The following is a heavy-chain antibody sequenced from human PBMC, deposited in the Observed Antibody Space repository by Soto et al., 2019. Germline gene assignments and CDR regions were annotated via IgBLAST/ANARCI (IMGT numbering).Heavy chain of an antibody. Sequence: QVQLVQSGGEVKKSGASVKVSCKASGYIFRSYGISWVRQAPGQGLEWMGWINVKNGNTKHVEKFQGRVTMTTDPSTSTAYMELRNLTSDDTAVYYCARGIAVEPTANWFDPWGHGTLVIVSS. CDR1: GYIFRSYG. CDR3: ARGIAVEPTANWFDP. D-gene: IGHD6-19*01. V-gene: IGHV1-18*01. CDR2: INVKNGNT. J-gene: IGHJ5*02.